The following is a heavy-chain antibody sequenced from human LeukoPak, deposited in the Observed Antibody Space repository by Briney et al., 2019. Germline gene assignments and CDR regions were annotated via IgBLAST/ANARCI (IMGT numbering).Heavy chain of an antibody. CDR1: GFTFSSYW. V-gene: IGHV3-74*01. CDR2: INSDGSST. Sequence: GGSLRLSCAASGFTFSSYWMHWVRQAPGKGLVWVSRINSDGSSTSYADSVKGRFTISRDNAKNTLYLQMNSLRAEDTAVYYCARDPPTVTTGWGSGYFDYWGQGTLVTVSS. J-gene: IGHJ4*02. D-gene: IGHD4-17*01. CDR3: ARDPPTVTTGWGSGYFDY.